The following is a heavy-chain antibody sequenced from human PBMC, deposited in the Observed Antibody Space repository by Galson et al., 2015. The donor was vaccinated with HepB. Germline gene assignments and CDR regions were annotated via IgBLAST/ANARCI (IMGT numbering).Heavy chain of an antibody. V-gene: IGHV1-18*01. CDR2: ISAYNGNT. CDR1: GYTFTSYG. Sequence: SVKVSCKASGYTFTSYGISWVRQAPGQGLEWMGWISAYNGNTNYAQKLQGRVTMTTDTSTSTAYMELRSLRSDDTAVYYCARGGIAVAGTKFLLGACDIWGQGTMVTVSS. J-gene: IGHJ3*02. CDR3: ARGGIAVAGTKFLLGACDI. D-gene: IGHD6-19*01.